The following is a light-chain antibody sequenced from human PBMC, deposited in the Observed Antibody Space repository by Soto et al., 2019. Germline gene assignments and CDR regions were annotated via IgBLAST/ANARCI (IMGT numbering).Light chain of an antibody. Sequence: QSVLTQPASVSGSPGQSITISCTGTSSDVGSYNYVSWYQQYPGKVPKLMIYEVSTRPSGVSSRFSGSKSGNTASLTISGLQAEDEADYYCSSYTSSGTYVFGTGTKVTVL. CDR1: SSDVGSYNY. J-gene: IGLJ1*01. CDR2: EVS. V-gene: IGLV2-14*01. CDR3: SSYTSSGTYV.